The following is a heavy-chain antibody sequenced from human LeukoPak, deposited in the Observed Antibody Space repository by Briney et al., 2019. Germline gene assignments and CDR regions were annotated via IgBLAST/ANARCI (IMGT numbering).Heavy chain of an antibody. CDR1: GFTFSSYA. Sequence: GGSLRLSCAASGFTFSSYAMSWVRQAPGKGLEWVSGISGSGTSTYYADSVKGRFTISRDNSKNTLYLQMNSLRAEDTAVYYCAKSGVAARPPPTNFDYWGQGTLVTVSS. V-gene: IGHV3-23*01. D-gene: IGHD6-6*01. CDR3: AKSGVAARPPPTNFDY. CDR2: ISGSGTST. J-gene: IGHJ4*02.